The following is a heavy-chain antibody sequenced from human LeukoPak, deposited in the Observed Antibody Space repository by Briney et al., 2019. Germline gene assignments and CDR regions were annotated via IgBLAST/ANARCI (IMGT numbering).Heavy chain of an antibody. D-gene: IGHD3-10*01. CDR1: GFTFSNAW. CDR2: IKSKTDGGTT. V-gene: IGHV3-15*07. J-gene: IGHJ6*02. Sequence: GGSLRLSCAASGFTFSNAWMNWVRQAPGKGLEWVGRIKSKTDGGTTDYAAPAKGRFTISRDDSKNTLYLQMNSLKTEDTAVYYCTTDSYGSGSYDYYYYGMDVWGQGTTVTVSS. CDR3: TTDSYGSGSYDYYYYGMDV.